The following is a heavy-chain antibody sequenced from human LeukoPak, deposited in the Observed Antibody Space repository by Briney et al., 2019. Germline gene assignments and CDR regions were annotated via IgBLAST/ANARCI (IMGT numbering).Heavy chain of an antibody. CDR1: GYTFTSYY. CDR3: ATARYVSRGMDV. V-gene: IGHV1-8*02. J-gene: IGHJ6*02. CDR2: MNPNSGNT. D-gene: IGHD5-12*01. Sequence: ASVKVSCKASGYTFTSYYMHWVRQAPGQGLEWMGWMNPNSGNTGYAQKFQGRVTMTRNTSISTAYMELSSLRSEDTAVYYCATARYVSRGMDVWGQGTTVTVSS.